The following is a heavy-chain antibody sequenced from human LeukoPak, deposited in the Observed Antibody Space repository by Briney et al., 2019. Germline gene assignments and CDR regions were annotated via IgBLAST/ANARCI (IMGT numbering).Heavy chain of an antibody. Sequence: GGSLRLSCAASGFGFSSYAMTWVRQAPGKGLEWVSVISGSGSSTYYADSVKGRFTISRDNSKNTLYLQMNSLRAEDTAVYYCAKQSGSYAYFDYWDQGILVTVSS. CDR1: GFGFSSYA. V-gene: IGHV3-23*01. J-gene: IGHJ4*02. CDR3: AKQSGSYAYFDY. CDR2: ISGSGSST. D-gene: IGHD1-26*01.